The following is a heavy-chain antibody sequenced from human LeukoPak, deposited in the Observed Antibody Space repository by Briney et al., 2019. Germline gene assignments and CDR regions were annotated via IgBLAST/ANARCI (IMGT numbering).Heavy chain of an antibody. V-gene: IGHV3-74*01. CDR3: ARMGHDILVPSGMDV. D-gene: IGHD1-1*01. J-gene: IGHJ6*02. CDR1: AFTFSGYW. CDR2: INKDGSYT. Sequence: GGSLRLSCAASAFTFSGYWMHWVRQAPGKGLVWVSRINKDGSYTSYADSVKGRFTISRDNTKNTLNVQMNSLRGKDTAVYYCARMGHDILVPSGMDVWGQGTTVTVSS.